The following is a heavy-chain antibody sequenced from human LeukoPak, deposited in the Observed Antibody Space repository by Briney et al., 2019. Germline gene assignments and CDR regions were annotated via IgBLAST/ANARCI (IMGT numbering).Heavy chain of an antibody. J-gene: IGHJ4*02. CDR1: GYSISSGSY. V-gene: IGHV4-38-2*02. CDR3: ARVGIAVDY. Sequence: SETLSLTCTVSGYSISSGSYWGWIRQPPGKGLEWIGSIYHSGSTYYNPSLKSRVTISVDTSKNQFSLKLSSVTAADTAVYYCARVGIAVDYWGQGTLVTVSS. D-gene: IGHD6-13*01. CDR2: IYHSGST.